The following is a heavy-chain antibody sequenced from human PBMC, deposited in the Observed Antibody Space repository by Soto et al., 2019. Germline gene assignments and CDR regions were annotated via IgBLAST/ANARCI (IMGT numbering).Heavy chain of an antibody. CDR3: ARDLTVTIFGVALYYYYYNMDV. J-gene: IGHJ6*02. CDR2: ISYDGSNK. V-gene: IGHV3-30-3*01. CDR1: GFTFSSYA. D-gene: IGHD3-3*01. Sequence: QVQLVESGGGVVQPGRSLRLSCAASGFTFSSYAMHWVRQAPGKGLEWVAVISYDGSNKYYADSVKGRFTISRDNSKNTLYLQMNSLRAEDTAVYYCARDLTVTIFGVALYYYYYNMDVWGQGTTVTVSS.